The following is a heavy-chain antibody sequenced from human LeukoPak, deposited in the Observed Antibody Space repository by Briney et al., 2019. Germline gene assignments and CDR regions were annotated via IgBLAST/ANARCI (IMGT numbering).Heavy chain of an antibody. CDR2: TNRRGDIT. V-gene: IGHV3-20*04. Sequence: GGSLRLSCAASGYTFGDYGMSWVRQVPGKGLEWVSGTNRRGDITGYADFVKGRFTISRDNAKNSLYLQMNSLRAEDTAVYYCATSITRDGYDDAFDIWGQGTMVTVSS. D-gene: IGHD5-24*01. CDR1: GYTFGDYG. J-gene: IGHJ3*02. CDR3: ATSITRDGYDDAFDI.